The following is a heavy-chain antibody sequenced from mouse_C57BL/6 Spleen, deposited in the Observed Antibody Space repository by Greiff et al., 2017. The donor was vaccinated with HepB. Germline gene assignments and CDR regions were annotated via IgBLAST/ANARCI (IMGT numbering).Heavy chain of an antibody. J-gene: IGHJ1*03. V-gene: IGHV5-9*01. CDR3: ARITTVVPWYFDV. CDR1: GFTFSSYT. Sequence: DVKLVESGGGLVKPGGSLKLSCAASGFTFSSYTMSWVRQTPEKRLEWVATISGGGGNTYYPDSVKGRFTISRDNAKNTLYLQMSSLRSEDTALYYCARITTVVPWYFDVWGTGTTVTVSS. CDR2: ISGGGGNT. D-gene: IGHD1-1*01.